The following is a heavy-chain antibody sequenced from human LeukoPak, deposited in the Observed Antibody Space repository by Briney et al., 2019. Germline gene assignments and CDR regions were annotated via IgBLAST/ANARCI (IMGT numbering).Heavy chain of an antibody. CDR2: INPYSGGT. J-gene: IGHJ4*02. CDR3: ARSGGTSGPELDY. V-gene: IGHV1-2*02. Sequence: ASVNVSCKASGYTFTGYYMHWVRQAPGQGLEWMGLINPYSGGTNYAQRFQDRFSMTRDTSISTAYMELSRVTSDDTAVYYCARSGGTSGPELDYWGQGTLVTVSS. CDR1: GYTFTGYY. D-gene: IGHD3-3*01.